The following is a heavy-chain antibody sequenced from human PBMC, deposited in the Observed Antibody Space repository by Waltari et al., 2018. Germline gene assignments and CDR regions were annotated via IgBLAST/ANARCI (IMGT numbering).Heavy chain of an antibody. D-gene: IGHD3-22*01. J-gene: IGHJ4*02. CDR1: GYSISGYF. CDR3: ARSSGYYSFSY. CDR2: IFHSGKT. Sequence: QVQMQESGPGLVKPSETLSLNCDVSGYSISGYFGGWIRQPPGKGLEWIGSIFHSGKTYYNPSLKSRVTLSVDTSKNQISLKLSSVTAADTAVYYCARSSGYYSFSYWGQGTLVTVSS. V-gene: IGHV4-38-2*01.